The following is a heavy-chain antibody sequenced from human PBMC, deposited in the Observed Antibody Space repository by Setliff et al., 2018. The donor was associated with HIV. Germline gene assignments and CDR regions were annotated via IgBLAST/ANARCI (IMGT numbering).Heavy chain of an antibody. J-gene: IGHJ4*02. CDR3: VNPSGAMGDFDS. D-gene: IGHD3-16*01. CDR2: IYYHGST. Sequence: SETLSLTCTVSGGSISSTNYFWGWIRQPPGKGLEWIGTIYYHGSTYYNPSLKSRVTISIDTSKNQFSLQLTSVTAADTAVYYCVNPSGAMGDFDSWGQETLVTVSS. V-gene: IGHV4-39*01. CDR1: GGSISSTNYF.